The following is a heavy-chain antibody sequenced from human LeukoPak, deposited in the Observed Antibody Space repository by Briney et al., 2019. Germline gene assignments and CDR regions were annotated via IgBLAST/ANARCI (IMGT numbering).Heavy chain of an antibody. V-gene: IGHV4-39*01. CDR1: AVTGSSSSAF. CDR2: IYYSKNT. CDR3: VSPRGFSYGYFDY. D-gene: IGHD5-18*01. Sequence: SETLSFNGSGYAVTGSSSSAFWDCIRQPPGKGLEWIGSIYYSKNTYYNPSLKSRVTISADTSKNQFSLTLGSVSATDTAVYYCVSPRGFSYGYFDYWGQGTLVTVSS. J-gene: IGHJ4*02.